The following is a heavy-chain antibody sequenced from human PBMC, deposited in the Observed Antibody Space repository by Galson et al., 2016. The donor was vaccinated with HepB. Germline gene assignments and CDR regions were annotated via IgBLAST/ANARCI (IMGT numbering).Heavy chain of an antibody. CDR2: ITAGGDFTDGGGST. V-gene: IGHV3-23*01. CDR3: AKGNFDWFGAF. J-gene: IGHJ4*02. CDR1: GFAFSTNA. D-gene: IGHD3-9*01. Sequence: SLRLSCAASGFAFSTNAMYWVRQAPGKGLEWVSVITAGGDFTDGGGSTYYADSVKGLFTIPRDNSKNTLYLQMSSLRAEDTAVYYCAKGNFDWFGAFWGQGTLVTVSS.